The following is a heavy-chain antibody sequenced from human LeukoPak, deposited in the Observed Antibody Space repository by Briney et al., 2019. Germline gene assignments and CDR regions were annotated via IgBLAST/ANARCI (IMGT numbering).Heavy chain of an antibody. Sequence: GRSLRLSCAASGFIFSRYGIHWVRQAPGKGLEWVAFLRYDGSNKYYADSVKGRFTISRDNSKNTLYLQMNSLIAEDTAVYYCAKDRAASYNFWSGYPWGQGTLVTVSS. V-gene: IGHV3-30*02. CDR3: AKDRAASYNFWSGYP. D-gene: IGHD3-3*01. J-gene: IGHJ5*02. CDR1: GFIFSRYG. CDR2: LRYDGSNK.